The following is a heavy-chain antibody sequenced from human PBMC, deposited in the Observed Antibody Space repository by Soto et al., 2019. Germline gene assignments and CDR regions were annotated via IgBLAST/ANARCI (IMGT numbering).Heavy chain of an antibody. D-gene: IGHD5-18*01. CDR1: GGSVSSGGYY. CDR3: ARGGYPQYYFDY. Sequence: SETLSLTCTVSGGSVSSGGYYWSWIRQHPGKGLEWIGYIYYSGSTYYNPSLKSRVTISVDTSKNQFSLKLSSVTAADTAVYYCARGGYPQYYFDYWGQGTLVTVSS. J-gene: IGHJ4*02. V-gene: IGHV4-31*03. CDR2: IYYSGST.